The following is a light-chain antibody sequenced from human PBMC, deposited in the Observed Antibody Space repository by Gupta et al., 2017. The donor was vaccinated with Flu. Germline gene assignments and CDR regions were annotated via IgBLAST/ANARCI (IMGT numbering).Light chain of an antibody. CDR2: EVS. CDR3: SSYTSSSTYV. Sequence: GQSVPISCTGTSSDIGSYNRVSWYHQPPGTAPKLMIYEVSNRPSGVPNRFSGSKSGNTASLTISGLQAEDEADYYCSSYTSSSTYVFGTGTKVTVL. J-gene: IGLJ1*01. CDR1: SSDIGSYNR. V-gene: IGLV2-18*02.